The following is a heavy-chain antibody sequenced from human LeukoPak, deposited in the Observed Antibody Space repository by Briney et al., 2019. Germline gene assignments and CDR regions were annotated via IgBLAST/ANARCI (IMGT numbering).Heavy chain of an antibody. D-gene: IGHD3-9*01. CDR3: TTSGVLTGYYLREFDY. J-gene: IGHJ4*02. CDR1: GFTFSSYS. CDR2: ISSSSSYI. Sequence: GGSLRLSCAASGFTFSSYSMNWVRQAPGKGLEWVSSISSSSSYIYYADSVKGRFTISRDNAKNSLYLQMNSLRAEDTAVYYCTTSGVLTGYYLREFDYWGQGTLVTVSS. V-gene: IGHV3-21*01.